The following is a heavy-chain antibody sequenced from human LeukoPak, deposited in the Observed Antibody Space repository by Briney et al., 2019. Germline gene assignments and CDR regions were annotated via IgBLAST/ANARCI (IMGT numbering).Heavy chain of an antibody. CDR1: GFTFSSYS. V-gene: IGHV3-21*01. J-gene: IGHJ4*02. D-gene: IGHD2-2*01. Sequence: GGSLRLSCAASGFTFSSYSMNWVRQAPGKGLAWVSSISSSSSYIYYADSVKGRFTISRDNAKNSLYLQMNSLRAEDTAVYYCARGDIVVVPAAIPFDYWGQGTLVTVSS. CDR2: ISSSSSYI. CDR3: ARGDIVVVPAAIPFDY.